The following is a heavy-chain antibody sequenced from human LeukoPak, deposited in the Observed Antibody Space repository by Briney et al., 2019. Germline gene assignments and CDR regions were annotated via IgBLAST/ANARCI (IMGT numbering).Heavy chain of an antibody. J-gene: IGHJ5*02. Sequence: SETLSLTCTVSGGSISSNYWTWIRQPPGKGLEWVGYIYYSGTTNYNPSLESRVTISVDTSKNQFSLKLTSVTAADTAVYYCARQSNWFDPWGQGTLVTVSS. CDR1: GGSISSNY. V-gene: IGHV4-59*08. CDR2: IYYSGTT. CDR3: ARQSNWFDP.